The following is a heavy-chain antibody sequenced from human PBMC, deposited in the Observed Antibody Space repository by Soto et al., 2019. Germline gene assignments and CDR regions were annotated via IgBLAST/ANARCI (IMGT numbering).Heavy chain of an antibody. CDR2: IIPIFGTA. D-gene: IGHD1-26*01. Sequence: QVQLVQSGAEVKKPGSSVKVSCKASGGTFSSYAISWVRQAPGQGLEWMGGIIPIFGTADYAQKFQGRVKSTADESTSPGSMEMSRMRSEDAAVYYGASHRGSSPGVRDCYGMDVWAQGPTATASS. J-gene: IGHJ6*02. V-gene: IGHV1-69*12. CDR3: ASHRGSSPGVRDCYGMDV. CDR1: GGTFSSYA.